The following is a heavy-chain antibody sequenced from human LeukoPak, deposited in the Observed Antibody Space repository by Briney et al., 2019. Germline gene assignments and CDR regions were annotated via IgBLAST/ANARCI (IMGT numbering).Heavy chain of an antibody. CDR2: ISSTSNYI. V-gene: IGHV3-21*06. D-gene: IGHD3-10*01. J-gene: IGHJ6*02. Sequence: GGSLRLSCAASGFTFSTYNVYWVRQAPGKGLEWVSSISSTSNYIYYADSVKGRFTISRDNAKNSLYLQMNSLRAEDTAVYYCARALWSGPVYYGMDVWGQGTTVTASS. CDR3: ARALWSGPVYYGMDV. CDR1: GFTFSTYN.